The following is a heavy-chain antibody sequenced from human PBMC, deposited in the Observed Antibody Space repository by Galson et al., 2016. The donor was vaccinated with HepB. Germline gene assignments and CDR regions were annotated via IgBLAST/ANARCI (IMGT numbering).Heavy chain of an antibody. V-gene: IGHV3-21*01. CDR1: GFTFSTYS. D-gene: IGHD3-16*01. J-gene: IGHJ4*02. Sequence: SLRLSCAASGFTFSTYSMNWVRQAPGKGLEWVSSLSGDSTYIYNADSVQGRFTISRDNAKKSIYLQMNRLRADDTAVYYCTRGGVFQKEDDYWGQGTLVTVSS. CDR2: LSGDSTYI. CDR3: TRGGVFQKEDDY.